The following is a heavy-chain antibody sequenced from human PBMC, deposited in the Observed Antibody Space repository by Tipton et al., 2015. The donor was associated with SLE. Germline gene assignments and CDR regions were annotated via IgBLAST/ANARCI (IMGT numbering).Heavy chain of an antibody. J-gene: IGHJ6*03. CDR3: ARGVSGYYHFCYMDV. CDR2: IYYSGST. D-gene: IGHD3-16*01. Sequence: TLSLTCTVSGASISTYFWSWIRQPPGKGLEWIGYIYYSGSTNYNPSLKSRVTMSLDTSNKHFSLRLSSVTAADTAVYYCARGVSGYYHFCYMDVWGKGTTVTISS. V-gene: IGHV4-59*12. CDR1: GASISTYF.